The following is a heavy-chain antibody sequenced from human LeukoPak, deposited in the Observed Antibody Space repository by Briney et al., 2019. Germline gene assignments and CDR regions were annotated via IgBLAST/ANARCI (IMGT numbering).Heavy chain of an antibody. Sequence: GGSLRLSCAASGFTFSSYGMHWVRQAPGKGLEWVAFIRYDGSNEYYEDSVKGRFTISRDNSKNTLYLQMNSLTAEDTAVYLCAKDWDFYGSGNFYTCIDYWGQGTLATVSS. CDR3: AKDWDFYGSGNFYTCIDY. D-gene: IGHD3-10*01. CDR2: IRYDGSNE. J-gene: IGHJ4*02. CDR1: GFTFSSYG. V-gene: IGHV3-30*02.